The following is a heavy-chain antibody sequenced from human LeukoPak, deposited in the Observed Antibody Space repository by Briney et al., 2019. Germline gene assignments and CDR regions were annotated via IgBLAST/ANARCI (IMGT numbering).Heavy chain of an antibody. CDR1: GYTFTGYY. CDR2: INPNSGGT. D-gene: IGHD4-11*01. J-gene: IGHJ6*03. V-gene: IGHV1-2*02. Sequence: ASVKVSXKASGYTFTGYYKHWVRQAPGQGLEWMGWINPNSGGTNYAQKFQGRVTMTRDTSISTAYMELSRLRSDDTAVYYCARATRLPKYYYYYMDVWGKGTTVTVSS. CDR3: ARATRLPKYYYYYMDV.